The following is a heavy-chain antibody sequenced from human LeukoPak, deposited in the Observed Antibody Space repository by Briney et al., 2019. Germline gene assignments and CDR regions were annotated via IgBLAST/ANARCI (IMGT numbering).Heavy chain of an antibody. Sequence: ASVKVSCKASGYTFTGYYMNWVRQAPGQGLEWMGWINPNSGGTNYAQKFQGRVTMTRDTSISTAYMELSRLRSDDTALYYCARVLAGYSSGPFDYWGQGTLVTVSS. CDR2: INPNSGGT. V-gene: IGHV1-2*02. D-gene: IGHD6-19*01. CDR1: GYTFTGYY. J-gene: IGHJ4*02. CDR3: ARVLAGYSSGPFDY.